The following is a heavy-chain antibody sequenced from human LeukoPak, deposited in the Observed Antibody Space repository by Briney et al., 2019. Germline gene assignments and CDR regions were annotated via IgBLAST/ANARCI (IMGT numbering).Heavy chain of an antibody. J-gene: IGHJ4*02. CDR2: IYHSGST. CDR1: GGSISSGGCY. V-gene: IGHV4-30-2*01. CDR3: ARVGAARSFDY. Sequence: SQTLSLTCTVSGGSISSGGCYWSWIRQPPGKGLEWIGYIYHSGSTYYNPSLKSRVTISVDRSKNQFSLKLSSVTAADTAVYYCARVGAARSFDYWGQGTLVTVSS. D-gene: IGHD6-6*01.